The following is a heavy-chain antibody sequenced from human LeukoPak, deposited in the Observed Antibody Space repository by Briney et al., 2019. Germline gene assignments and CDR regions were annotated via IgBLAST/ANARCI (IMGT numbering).Heavy chain of an antibody. Sequence: ASLKVSCKASGYTLTGYYMHCVRQAPGQGVEWMGWINPISGDTNYAHKIQGMVSMARETSNRSAYMELSRLRSDDTAVYYWARDPRRGYDYWSGYYEGGGDWGQGTLVTVAS. CDR1: GYTLTGYY. CDR3: ARDPRRGYDYWSGYYEGGGD. V-gene: IGHV1-2*02. D-gene: IGHD3-3*01. CDR2: INPISGDT. J-gene: IGHJ4*02.